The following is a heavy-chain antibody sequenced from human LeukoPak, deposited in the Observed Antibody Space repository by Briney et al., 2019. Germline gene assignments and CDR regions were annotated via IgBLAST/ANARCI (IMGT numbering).Heavy chain of an antibody. J-gene: IGHJ5*02. V-gene: IGHV3-23*01. CDR2: ISGSGGST. D-gene: IGHD1-7*01. CDR3: AKRAGSITGTSWNWFDP. CDR1: GFTFSSYA. Sequence: GGSLRLSCAASGFTFSSYAMSWVRQAPGKGLEWVSAISGSGGSTYYADSVKGRFTISRDNSKNTLYLQMNSLRAEDTAVYYCAKRAGSITGTSWNWFDPWGQGTLVTVSS.